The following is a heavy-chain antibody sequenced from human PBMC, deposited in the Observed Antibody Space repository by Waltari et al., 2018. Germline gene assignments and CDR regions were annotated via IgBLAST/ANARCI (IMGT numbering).Heavy chain of an antibody. J-gene: IGHJ6*02. Sequence: QVXLVXXGAXVRXPGSXVQVSCQASGGTFGSYAINWVRLAPGQGLGWLGAIIPIXGTVNXEQNFXGRVTIAADEXTSTAYLEMSGLRYDDTXTYFCARSXGXELXASFYYYYSLDXWGRGTTVTVSS. CDR2: IIPIXGTV. V-gene: IGHV1-69*01. CDR1: GGTFGSYA. CDR3: ARSXGXELXASFYYYYSLDX. D-gene: IGHD6-13*01.